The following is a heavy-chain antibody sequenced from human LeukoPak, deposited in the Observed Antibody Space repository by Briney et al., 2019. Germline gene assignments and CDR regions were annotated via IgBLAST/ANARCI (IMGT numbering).Heavy chain of an antibody. J-gene: IGHJ5*02. Sequence: PSETLSLTCTVSGGTISSGGYYWSWIRQHPGKGLEWIGYIYYSGSTYYNPSLKSRVTISVDTSKNQFSLKLSSVTAADTAVYYCARGGGRPFDPWGQGTLVTVSS. V-gene: IGHV4-31*03. CDR1: GGTISSGGYY. CDR3: ARGGGRPFDP. CDR2: IYYSGST. D-gene: IGHD1-26*01.